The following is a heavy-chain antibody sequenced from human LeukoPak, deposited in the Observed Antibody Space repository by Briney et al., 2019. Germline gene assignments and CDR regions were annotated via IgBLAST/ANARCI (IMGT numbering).Heavy chain of an antibody. CDR3: ARDEEYGDGFDY. J-gene: IGHJ4*02. D-gene: IGHD4-17*01. V-gene: IGHV4-39*07. CDR1: GDSISSSTYSTTYY. Sequence: LETLSLTCTVSGDSISSSTYSTTYYWGWIRQPPGKGLEWIGSITYSGTTHYNASLKSRVTISVDTSKNQFSLKLSSVTAADTAVYYCARDEEYGDGFDYWGQGTLVTVSS. CDR2: ITYSGTT.